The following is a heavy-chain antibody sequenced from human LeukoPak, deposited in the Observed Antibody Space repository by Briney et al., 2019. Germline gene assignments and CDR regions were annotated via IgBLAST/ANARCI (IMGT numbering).Heavy chain of an antibody. D-gene: IGHD6-19*01. J-gene: IGHJ6*02. Sequence: ASVKVSCKASGYTFTGYYMHWVRQAPGQGLEWMGWINPNSGGTNYAQKFQGRVTMTRDTPISTAYMELSRLRSDDTAVYYCARGVADSSGWVSYYYYYGMDVWGQGTTVTVSS. CDR2: INPNSGGT. V-gene: IGHV1-2*02. CDR3: ARGVADSSGWVSYYYYYGMDV. CDR1: GYTFTGYY.